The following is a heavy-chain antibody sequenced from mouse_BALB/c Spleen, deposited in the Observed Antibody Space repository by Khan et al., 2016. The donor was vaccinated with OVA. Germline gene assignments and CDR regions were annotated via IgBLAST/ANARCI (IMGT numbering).Heavy chain of an antibody. V-gene: IGHV1-9*01. CDR3: ARGGYGGFAY. Sequence: QVQLQQSGGDLMKPGASVKISCKATGYTFSSYWIEWVKQRPGHGLEWLGQIFPGSVSTTYNEKFKGKATFTADTSSNTAYMQLSSLTSEDSAVYYWARGGYGGFAYWGQGTLVTVSA. CDR2: IFPGSVST. CDR1: GYTFSSYW. D-gene: IGHD2-2*01. J-gene: IGHJ3*01.